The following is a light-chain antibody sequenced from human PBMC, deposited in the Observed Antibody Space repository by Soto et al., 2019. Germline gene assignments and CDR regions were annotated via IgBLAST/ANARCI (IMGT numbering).Light chain of an antibody. CDR3: QQRRNWTPLT. Sequence: EIVLTQSPATLSLSPGERATLSCRASQSVSSYLAWYQQKPGQAPRLRIYDASNRATGIPARFSGSGTGTDFTLALSRLEAEEFAVYYCQQRRNWTPLTFGQGTRLEIK. CDR2: DAS. CDR1: QSVSSY. J-gene: IGKJ5*01. V-gene: IGKV3-11*01.